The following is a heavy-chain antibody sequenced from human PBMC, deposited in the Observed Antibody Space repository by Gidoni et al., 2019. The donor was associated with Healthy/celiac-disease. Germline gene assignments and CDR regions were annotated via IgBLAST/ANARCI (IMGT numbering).Heavy chain of an antibody. CDR2: ISWDGGST. J-gene: IGHJ4*02. D-gene: IGHD3-10*01. Sequence: EVQLVESGGVVVQPGGYLRRAWAASGFTFDDYTMHWVRQAPGKGLECVSLISWDGGSTYYADSVKGRFTISRDNSKNSLYLQMNSLRTEDTALYYCAKSGTPYYYGSGSFDYWGQGTLVTVSS. V-gene: IGHV3-43*01. CDR3: AKSGTPYYYGSGSFDY. CDR1: GFTFDDYT.